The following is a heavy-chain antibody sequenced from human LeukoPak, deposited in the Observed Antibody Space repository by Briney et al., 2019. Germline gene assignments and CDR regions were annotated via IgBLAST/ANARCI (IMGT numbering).Heavy chain of an antibody. J-gene: IGHJ4*02. CDR2: ISPNTGDT. D-gene: IGHD3-10*01. CDR3: ARWFGEVPGDY. V-gene: IGHV1-2*02. CDR1: GYTFTAYY. Sequence: AASVKVSCKASGYTFTAYYIHWVRQAPGQGLEWMGRISPNTGDTTYAQKFQGRVTMTRDTSITTAYMELSRLRFDDTAVYYCARWFGEVPGDYWGQGTLVTVSS.